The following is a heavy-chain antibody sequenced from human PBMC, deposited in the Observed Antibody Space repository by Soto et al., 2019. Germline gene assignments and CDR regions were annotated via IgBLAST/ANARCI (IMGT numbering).Heavy chain of an antibody. Sequence: ASVKVSCKASGYTFTSYDINWVRQAAGLGLEWMGWMNPNSGNTGYAQNFQGRVTMTRDTSINTAYMELSSLRSEDTAVYFCARSYCSSTSCRQLDVWGKGTTVTVPQ. D-gene: IGHD2-2*01. CDR2: MNPNSGNT. J-gene: IGHJ6*04. CDR1: GYTFTSYD. V-gene: IGHV1-8*01. CDR3: ARSYCSSTSCRQLDV.